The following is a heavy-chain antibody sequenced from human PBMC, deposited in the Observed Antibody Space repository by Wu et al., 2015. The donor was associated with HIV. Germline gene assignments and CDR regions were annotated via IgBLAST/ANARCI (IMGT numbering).Heavy chain of an antibody. CDR2: ITAYNGNT. CDR1: GYTFSNYG. J-gene: IGHJ4*02. Sequence: QVQLVQSGAEVKKPGASVKVSCKASGYTFSNYGITWVRQAPGQGLEWMGRITAYNGNTNYAQKLQGRVTMIRDTSTNTAYMELRSLRSDDTAVYYCARLDYESLNYWGQGPWSPSPQ. D-gene: IGHD3-22*01. CDR3: ARLDYESLNY. V-gene: IGHV1-18*01.